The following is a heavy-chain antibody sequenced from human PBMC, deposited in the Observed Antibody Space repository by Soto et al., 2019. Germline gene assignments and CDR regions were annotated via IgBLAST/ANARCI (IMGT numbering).Heavy chain of an antibody. D-gene: IGHD1-1*01. Sequence: EVQLLESGGGLVQPGGSLRLSCAASGFTFSNFDMSWVRQAPGKGLEWVSGISTSGGTTYYADSVKGRFTSSRDNSKNTADLQMTSPGGEDKAGIYWAKRNAAPTHWGPGTLVTVSS. CDR3: AKRNAAPTH. CDR1: GFTFSNFD. J-gene: IGHJ1*01. V-gene: IGHV3-23*01. CDR2: ISTSGGTT.